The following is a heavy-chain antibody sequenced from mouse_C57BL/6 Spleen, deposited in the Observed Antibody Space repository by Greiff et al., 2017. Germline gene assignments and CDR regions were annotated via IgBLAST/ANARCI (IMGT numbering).Heavy chain of an antibody. CDR2: IDPSDSDT. V-gene: IGHV1-52*01. D-gene: IGHD2-12*01. Sequence: VQLQQPGAELVRPGSSVKLSCKASGYTFTSYWMHWVKQRPIQGLDWIGNIDPSDSDTHYNQKFKDKATLTVDKSSSTAYMQLSSLTSADSAVYYCARESLVTTVALDVWGTGTTVTVAS. J-gene: IGHJ1*03. CDR1: GYTFTSYW. CDR3: ARESLVTTVALDV.